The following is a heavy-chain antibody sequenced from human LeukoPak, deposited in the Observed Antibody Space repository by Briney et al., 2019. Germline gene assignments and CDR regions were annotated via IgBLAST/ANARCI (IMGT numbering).Heavy chain of an antibody. CDR1: GGTFSSYA. Sequence: GASVKVSCKASGGTFSSYAISWVRQAPGLGLEWMGRIIPIFGTANYAQKFQGRVTITTDESTSTAYMELSSPRSEDTAVYYCARGGADLHGDNWFDPWGQGTLVTVSS. V-gene: IGHV1-69*05. J-gene: IGHJ5*02. CDR2: IIPIFGTA. CDR3: ARGGADLHGDNWFDP. D-gene: IGHD3-16*01.